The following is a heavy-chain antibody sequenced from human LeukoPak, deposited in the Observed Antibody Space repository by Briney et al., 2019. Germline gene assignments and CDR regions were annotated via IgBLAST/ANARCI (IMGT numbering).Heavy chain of an antibody. D-gene: IGHD6-19*01. CDR3: ARMSGWYGTADYYYGMDV. Sequence: GALRLSCAASGFTFSSYWMSWVRQAPGKGLEWVANIKQDGSEKYYVDSVKGRFTISRDNAKNSLYLQMNSLRAEDTAVFYCARMSGWYGTADYYYGMDVWGQGTTVTVSS. CDR2: IKQDGSEK. V-gene: IGHV3-7*01. CDR1: GFTFSSYW. J-gene: IGHJ6*02.